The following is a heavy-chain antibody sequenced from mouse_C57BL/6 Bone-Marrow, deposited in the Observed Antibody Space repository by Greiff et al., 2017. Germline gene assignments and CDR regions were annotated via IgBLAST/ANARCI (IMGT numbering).Heavy chain of an antibody. V-gene: IGHV1-55*01. Sequence: QVQLQQPGAELVKPGASVKMSCKASGYTFTSYWITWVKPRPGQGLEWIGDIYPGSGSTNYNEKFKSKATLTVDTSSSTAYMQLSSLTSEDSAVYYCARGSLYGNYVFYAMDYWGQGTSVTVSS. J-gene: IGHJ4*01. D-gene: IGHD2-1*01. CDR3: ARGSLYGNYVFYAMDY. CDR2: IYPGSGST. CDR1: GYTFTSYW.